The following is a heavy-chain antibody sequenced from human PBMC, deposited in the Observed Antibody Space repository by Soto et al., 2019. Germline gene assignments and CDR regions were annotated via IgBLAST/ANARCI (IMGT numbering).Heavy chain of an antibody. J-gene: IGHJ4*02. Sequence: PGGSLRLSCAASGFTFSSYAMSWVRQAPGKGLEWVSAISGSGGSTYYADSVKGRFTISRDNSKNTLYLQMNSLRAEDTAVYYCAKSGPKGHLFVVVPAAMGGDYFDYWGQGTLVTVSS. CDR1: GFTFSSYA. CDR2: ISGSGGST. V-gene: IGHV3-23*01. D-gene: IGHD2-2*01. CDR3: AKSGPKGHLFVVVPAAMGGDYFDY.